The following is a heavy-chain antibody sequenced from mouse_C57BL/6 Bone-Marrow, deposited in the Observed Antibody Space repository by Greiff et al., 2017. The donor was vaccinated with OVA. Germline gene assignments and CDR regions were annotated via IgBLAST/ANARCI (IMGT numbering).Heavy chain of an antibody. V-gene: IGHV10-1*01. J-gene: IGHJ4*01. Sequence: EVMLVESGGGLVQPKGSLKLSCAASGFSFNTYAMNWVRQAPGTGLEWVARIRSKSNNYATYYADSVKDRFTISRDDSESMLYLQMNNLKTEDTAMYYCVRQGYYAMDYWGQGTSVTVSS. CDR3: VRQGYYAMDY. CDR1: GFSFNTYA. CDR2: IRSKSNNYAT.